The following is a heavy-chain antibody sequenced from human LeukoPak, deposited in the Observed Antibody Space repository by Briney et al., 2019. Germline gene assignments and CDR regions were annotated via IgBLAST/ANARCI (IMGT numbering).Heavy chain of an antibody. CDR2: ISSSSGTI. Sequence: GGSLRLSCAASGFTFSSYSKNWVRQAPGKGLKWVSYISSSSGTIFYADSVKGRFTISRDNAKNSLYLQMNSLRAEDTAVYYCARDTGYSSGWPRYYLDYWGQGTLVTVSS. V-gene: IGHV3-48*04. CDR3: ARDTGYSSGWPRYYLDY. J-gene: IGHJ4*02. CDR1: GFTFSSYS. D-gene: IGHD6-19*01.